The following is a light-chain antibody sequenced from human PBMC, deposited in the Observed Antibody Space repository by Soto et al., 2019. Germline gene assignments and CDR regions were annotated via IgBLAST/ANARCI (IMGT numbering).Light chain of an antibody. CDR3: ETWDSNTFVV. CDR1: SGYSTYI. Sequence: QLVLTQSSSASASLGSSVKLTCTLSSGYSTYIIAWHQQQPGKAPRYLMKVERSGSYNKGSGVPDRFSGSSSGADRYLTISNLQSEDEADYYCETWDSNTFVVFGGGTNSPS. J-gene: IGLJ2*01. V-gene: IGLV4-60*03. CDR2: VERSGSY.